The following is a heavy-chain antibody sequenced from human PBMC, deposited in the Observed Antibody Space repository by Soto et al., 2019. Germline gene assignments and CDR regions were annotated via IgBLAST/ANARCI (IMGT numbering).Heavy chain of an antibody. V-gene: IGHV3-23*01. CDR3: ARGVRYYSSEKPANFDY. Sequence: GGSLRLSCEVSGFTFSTYAMAWVRQAPGKGLEWVSSIRYVGGSRYYAESVKGRFTISRDDSKNSLFLQMNSLRVEDSAVYFCARGVRYYSSEKPANFDYRGQGVLVTVSS. D-gene: IGHD2-21*01. J-gene: IGHJ4*02. CDR2: IRYVGGSR. CDR1: GFTFSTYA.